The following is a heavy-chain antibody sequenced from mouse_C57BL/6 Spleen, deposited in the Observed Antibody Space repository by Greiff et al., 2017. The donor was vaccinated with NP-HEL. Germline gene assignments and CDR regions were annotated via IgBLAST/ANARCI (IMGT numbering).Heavy chain of an antibody. CDR3: ARARYGSNYAMDY. CDR1: GFTFSDYY. J-gene: IGHJ4*01. Sequence: EVKLVESEGGLVQPGRSMKLSCTASGFTFSDYYMAWVRQVPEKGLEWVANINYDGSSTYYLDSLKSRFIISRDNAKNILYLQMSSLKSEDTATYYCARARYGSNYAMDYWGQGTSVTVSS. V-gene: IGHV5-16*01. CDR2: INYDGSST. D-gene: IGHD1-1*01.